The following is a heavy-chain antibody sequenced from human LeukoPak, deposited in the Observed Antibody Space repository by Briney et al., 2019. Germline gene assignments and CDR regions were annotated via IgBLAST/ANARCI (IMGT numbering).Heavy chain of an antibody. CDR2: INHSGST. D-gene: IGHD3-22*01. CDR3: ARPRRTSSGYLLDY. Sequence: SETLSLTCAVYGVSFSGYYWSWIRQPPGKGLERIGEINHSGSTNYNPSLKSRVTISVDTSKNQFSLKLSSVTAADTAVYYCARPRRTSSGYLLDYWGQGTLVTVSS. CDR1: GVSFSGYY. V-gene: IGHV4-34*01. J-gene: IGHJ4*02.